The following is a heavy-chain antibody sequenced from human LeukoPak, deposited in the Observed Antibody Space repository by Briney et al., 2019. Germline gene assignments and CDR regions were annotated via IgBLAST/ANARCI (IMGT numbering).Heavy chain of an antibody. V-gene: IGHV4-31*03. D-gene: IGHD2-2*01. CDR3: ARGRYRSGSTCSSSNWFDP. Sequence: SETLSLTCSVSGGSINSGNYYWSWIRQHPGKGLEYIGYIYYSGSTYYNPSLKSRLTISVDTSKNQFSLKLSSVTAADTGVYYCARGRYRSGSTCSSSNWFDPWGQGTLVTVSS. J-gene: IGHJ5*02. CDR1: GGSINSGNYY. CDR2: IYYSGST.